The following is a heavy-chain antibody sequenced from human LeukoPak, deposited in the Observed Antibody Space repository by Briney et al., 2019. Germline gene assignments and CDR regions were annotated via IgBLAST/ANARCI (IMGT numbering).Heavy chain of an antibody. D-gene: IGHD3-16*01. CDR2: IYYSGST. J-gene: IGHJ3*02. CDR1: GFTFSDYA. V-gene: IGHV4-59*01. CDR3: ARDGGTRDAFDI. Sequence: GSLRLSCATSGFTFSDYAMSWVRQAPGKGLEWIGYIYYSGSTNYNPSLKSRVTISVDTSKNQFSLKLSSVTAADTAVYYCARDGGTRDAFDIWGQGTMVTVSS.